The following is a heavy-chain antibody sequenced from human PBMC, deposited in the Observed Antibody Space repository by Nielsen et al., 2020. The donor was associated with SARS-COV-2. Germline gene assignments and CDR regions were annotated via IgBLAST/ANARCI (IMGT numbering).Heavy chain of an antibody. D-gene: IGHD4-17*01. V-gene: IGHV3-23*03. Sequence: GESLTISCAASGFTFSSYAMSWVRQAPGKGLEWVSVIYSGGSSTYYTDSVKGRFTISRDNSKNTLYLQMNSLRAEDTAVYYCAKAPYGDYPIDYWGQGTLVTVSS. CDR3: AKAPYGDYPIDY. J-gene: IGHJ4*02. CDR1: GFTFSSYA. CDR2: IYSGGSST.